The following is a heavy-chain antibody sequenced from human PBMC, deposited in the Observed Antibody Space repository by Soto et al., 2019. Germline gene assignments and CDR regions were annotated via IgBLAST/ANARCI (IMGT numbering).Heavy chain of an antibody. CDR3: AKDFYPRYYYDSSGYFGAFDI. D-gene: IGHD3-22*01. V-gene: IGHV3-74*01. J-gene: IGHJ3*02. CDR2: INSDGSST. CDR1: GFTFSSYW. Sequence: GGSLRLSCAASGFTFSSYWMHWVRQAPGKGLVWVSRINSDGSSTSYADSVKGRFTISRDNAKNTLYLQMNSLRAEDTAVYYCAKDFYPRYYYDSSGYFGAFDIWGQGTMVTV.